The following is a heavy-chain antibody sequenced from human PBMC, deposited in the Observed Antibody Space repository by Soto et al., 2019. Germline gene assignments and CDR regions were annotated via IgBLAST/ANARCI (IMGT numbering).Heavy chain of an antibody. Sequence: PSETLSLTCTVSGGSISSSSYYWGWIRQPPGKGLGWIGYIYYSGSTNYNPSLKSRVTISVDTSKNQFSLKLSSVTAADTAVYYCATGITMVRGVIILYFDYWGQGNLVTVSS. V-gene: IGHV4-61*05. CDR1: GGSISSSSYY. D-gene: IGHD3-10*01. CDR3: ATGITMVRGVIILYFDY. CDR2: IYYSGST. J-gene: IGHJ4*02.